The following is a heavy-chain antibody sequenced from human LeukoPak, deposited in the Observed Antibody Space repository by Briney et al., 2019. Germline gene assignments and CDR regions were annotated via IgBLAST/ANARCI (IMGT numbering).Heavy chain of an antibody. D-gene: IGHD3-16*01. CDR2: INQDGSEK. Sequence: PGGSLRLSCAASGFSFSRYWMSWVRQAPGKGLEWVANINQDGSEKYYVDSVKGRFTISRDNAKKSLYLQMNSLRAEDTAVYYCARDGGPFDYWGQGTLVSVSS. V-gene: IGHV3-7*01. CDR3: ARDGGPFDY. J-gene: IGHJ4*02. CDR1: GFSFSRYW.